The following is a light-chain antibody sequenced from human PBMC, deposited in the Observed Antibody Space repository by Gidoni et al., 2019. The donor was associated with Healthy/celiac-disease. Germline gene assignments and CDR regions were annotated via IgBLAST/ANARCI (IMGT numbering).Light chain of an antibody. V-gene: IGKV1-39*01. CDR1: QSISSY. CDR2: AAS. CDR3: QQRYSTLT. J-gene: IGKJ4*01. Sequence: DLQMTQSPSSLSASVGDRVTITCRASQSISSYLNWYQQKPGKAPKRLIYAASSLQSGVPSRFSGSGSGTDFTLTISSLQPEDFATYYCQQRYSTLTFGGGTKVEIK.